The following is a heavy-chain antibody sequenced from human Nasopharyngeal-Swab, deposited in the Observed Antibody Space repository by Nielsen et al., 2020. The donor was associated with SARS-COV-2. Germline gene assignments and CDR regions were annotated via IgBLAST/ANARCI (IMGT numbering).Heavy chain of an antibody. CDR3: ARISSLYYYYMDV. Sequence: WTRQPPGKALEWLAHIFSNDEKSYSTSLKSTLTISKDTFKSQVVLTMTNMDPVDTATYYCARISSLYYYYMDVWGKGTTVTVSS. CDR2: IFSNDEK. J-gene: IGHJ6*03. V-gene: IGHV2-26*01.